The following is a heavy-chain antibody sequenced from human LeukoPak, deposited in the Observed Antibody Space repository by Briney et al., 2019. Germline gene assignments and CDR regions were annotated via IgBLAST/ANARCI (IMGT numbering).Heavy chain of an antibody. D-gene: IGHD3/OR15-3a*01. CDR3: ARVWTEKIDY. V-gene: IGHV3-30*04. Sequence: EGSLRLSCAAYDFAFSSLSIHWVRQAPGKGLEWVAVISSDGTSKYYADSVKGRFTISRDKSKNMVYLQMNGLRPEDTAVYYCARVWTEKIDYWGQGTLVTVSS. CDR2: ISSDGTSK. CDR1: DFAFSSLS. J-gene: IGHJ4*02.